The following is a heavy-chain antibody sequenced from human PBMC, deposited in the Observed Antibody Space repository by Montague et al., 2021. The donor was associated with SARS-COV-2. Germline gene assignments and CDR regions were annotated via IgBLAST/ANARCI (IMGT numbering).Heavy chain of an antibody. CDR2: IYYSGST. J-gene: IGHJ5*02. CDR3: ARRKVGLYYNFRSGKYGGWFDP. CDR1: GGSISSSSYY. V-gene: IGHV4-39*01. Sequence: SETLSLTCTVSGGSISSSSYYWGWIRQPPGKGLEWIGNIYYSGSTYYNPSLKSRVTISVDTSKNQFSLKLSSVTAADTAVYYCARRKVGLYYNFRSGKYGGWFDPWGQGTLVTVSS. D-gene: IGHD3-3*01.